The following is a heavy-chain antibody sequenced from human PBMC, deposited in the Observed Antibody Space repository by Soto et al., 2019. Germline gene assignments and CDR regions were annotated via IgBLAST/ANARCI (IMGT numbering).Heavy chain of an antibody. V-gene: IGHV3-30*03. D-gene: IGHD7-27*01. CDR3: ARQTGGWFDP. J-gene: IGHJ5*02. CDR1: GFIFSSYG. CDR2: ISYDGSNK. Sequence: GGSLRLSCAASGFIFSSYGMHWVRQAPGKGLEWVTIISYDGSNKYYADSVKGRFTISRDNSKNTLYLQMNSLRTEDTDVYYCARQTGGWFDPWGQGTLVTVSS.